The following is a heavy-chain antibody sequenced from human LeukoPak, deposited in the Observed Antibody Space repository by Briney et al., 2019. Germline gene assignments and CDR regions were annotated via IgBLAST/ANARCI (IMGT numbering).Heavy chain of an antibody. Sequence: GGSLRLSCAASGFTFSSYSMNWVRQAPGKGLEWVSYISSSSNTIYYTDSVKGRFTISRDNAKNSLYLQMNSLRAEDTAVYYCVRKHSSGYYYGDYWGQGTLVTVSS. J-gene: IGHJ4*02. CDR2: ISSSSNTI. D-gene: IGHD3-22*01. V-gene: IGHV3-48*01. CDR1: GFTFSSYS. CDR3: VRKHSSGYYYGDY.